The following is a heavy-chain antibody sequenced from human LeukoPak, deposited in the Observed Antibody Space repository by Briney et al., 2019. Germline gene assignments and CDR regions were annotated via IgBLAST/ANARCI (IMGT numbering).Heavy chain of an antibody. J-gene: IGHJ3*02. CDR3: AKDANYYDSSGSFVI. CDR2: ISSSSSTI. D-gene: IGHD3-22*01. Sequence: GGSLRLSCAASGFTFSSYSMNWVRQAPGKGLEWVSYISSSSSTIYYADSVKGRFTISRDNAKNSLYLQMNSLRDEDTAVYYCAKDANYYDSSGSFVIWGQGTMVTVSS. V-gene: IGHV3-48*02. CDR1: GFTFSSYS.